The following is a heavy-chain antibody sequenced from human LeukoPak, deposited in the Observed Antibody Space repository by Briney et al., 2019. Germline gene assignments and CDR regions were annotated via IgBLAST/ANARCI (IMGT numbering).Heavy chain of an antibody. V-gene: IGHV3-74*01. CDR2: INSDGSST. CDR1: GLTFSSYW. Sequence: PGGSLRLSCAASGLTFSSYWMHWVRQAPGKGLVWVSRINSDGSSTSYADSVKGRFTISRDNAKSTLYLQMNSLRAEDTAVYYCARAGYSSGWYYFDYWGQGTLVTVSS. D-gene: IGHD6-19*01. CDR3: ARAGYSSGWYYFDY. J-gene: IGHJ4*02.